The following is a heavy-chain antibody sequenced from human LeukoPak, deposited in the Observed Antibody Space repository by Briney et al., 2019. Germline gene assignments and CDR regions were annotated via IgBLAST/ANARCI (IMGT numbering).Heavy chain of an antibody. Sequence: GGSLRLSCAASGFTFSSYAMSWVRQAPGKGLEWVSSMSSGSRYIYYADSVRGRFTISRDNAKNSLYLLMNSLRAEDTAVYYCARDRPTGASRLFVVQWGQGTLVTVSS. CDR3: ARDRPTGASRLFVVQ. V-gene: IGHV3-21*01. J-gene: IGHJ4*02. CDR1: GFTFSSYA. CDR2: MSSGSRYI. D-gene: IGHD3-3*01.